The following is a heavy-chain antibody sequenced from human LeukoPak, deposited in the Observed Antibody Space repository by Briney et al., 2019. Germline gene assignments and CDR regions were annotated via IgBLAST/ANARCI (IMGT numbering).Heavy chain of an antibody. J-gene: IGHJ4*02. Sequence: GGSLRLSCAASGFTFNSCSMNWVRQAPGKGLEWVSSISSSSSYIYYADSVKGRFTISRDNAKNSLYLQMNSLRAEDTAVYYCARDLNPSTVAPGYWGQGTLVTVSS. CDR1: GFTFNSCS. D-gene: IGHD4-11*01. V-gene: IGHV3-21*01. CDR3: ARDLNPSTVAPGY. CDR2: ISSSSSYI.